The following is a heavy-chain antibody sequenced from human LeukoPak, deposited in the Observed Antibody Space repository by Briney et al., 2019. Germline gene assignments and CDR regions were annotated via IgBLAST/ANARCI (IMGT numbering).Heavy chain of an antibody. CDR2: ISFDGSNK. CDR3: AKDLVRGVIKYYYYGMDV. J-gene: IGHJ6*04. D-gene: IGHD3-10*01. CDR1: GFTFRRYG. Sequence: GGSLRLSCAASGFTFRRYGMHCVPQAPGKGLEWVAVISFDGSNKYYADSVKGRFTISRDNSKNTLYLQMNSLRAEDTAVYYCAKDLVRGVIKYYYYGMDVWGKGTTVTVSS. V-gene: IGHV3-30*18.